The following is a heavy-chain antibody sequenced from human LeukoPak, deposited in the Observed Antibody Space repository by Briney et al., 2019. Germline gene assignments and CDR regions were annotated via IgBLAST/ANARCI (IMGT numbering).Heavy chain of an antibody. V-gene: IGHV3-11*06. D-gene: IGHD3-10*01. CDR1: GFTFSDYY. CDR2: ISSSSSYT. J-gene: IGHJ4*02. CDR3: ARSLLWFGENYFDY. Sequence: GSLRLSCAASGFTFSDYYMSWIRQAPGKGLEWVSYISSSSSYTNYADSVKGRFTISRDYAKNSLYLQMNSLRAEDTAVYYCARSLLWFGENYFDYWGQGTLVTVSS.